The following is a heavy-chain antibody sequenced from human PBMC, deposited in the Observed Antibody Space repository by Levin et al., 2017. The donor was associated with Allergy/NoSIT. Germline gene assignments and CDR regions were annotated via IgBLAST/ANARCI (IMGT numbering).Heavy chain of an antibody. CDR1: GGSISSSSYY. CDR2: IYYSGST. D-gene: IGHD6-19*01. V-gene: IGHV4-39*01. Sequence: SETLSLTCTVSGGSISSSSYYWGWIRQPPGKGLEWIGSIYYSGSTYYNPSLKSRVTISVDTSKNQFSLKLSSVTAADTAVYYCASFQRRIAVAGTHSTGDYWGQGTLVTVSS. J-gene: IGHJ4*02. CDR3: ASFQRRIAVAGTHSTGDY.